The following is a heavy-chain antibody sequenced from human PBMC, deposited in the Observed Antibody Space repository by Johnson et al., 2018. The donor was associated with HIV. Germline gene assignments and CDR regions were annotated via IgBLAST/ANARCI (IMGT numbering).Heavy chain of an antibody. CDR2: IRYDGSNK. J-gene: IGHJ3*02. CDR1: GFTFSSFG. D-gene: IGHD3-22*01. Sequence: QMLLVESGGGVVQPGGSLRLSCAASGFTFSSFGMHWVRQAPGKGLEWVAFIRYDGSNKYYADSVKGRFTISRDNSKNTLYLQMNSLRADDTAVYFCARDRRYYDSSGYYHDAFDIWGQGTMVTVSS. V-gene: IGHV3-30*02. CDR3: ARDRRYYDSSGYYHDAFDI.